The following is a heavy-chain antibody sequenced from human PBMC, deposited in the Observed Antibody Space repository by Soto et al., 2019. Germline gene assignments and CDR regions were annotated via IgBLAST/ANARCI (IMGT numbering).Heavy chain of an antibody. CDR2: INAGNGNT. J-gene: IGHJ4*02. Sequence: ASVKVSCKASGYTFTNYAMHWVRQAPGQRLEWMGWINAGNGNTKYSQNFQGRVTITRDTSASTAYMELSSLRSEDTAVYYCARGPGCSNDDYCGQGSLVTVSS. V-gene: IGHV1-3*01. D-gene: IGHD5-18*01. CDR1: GYTFTNYA. CDR3: ARGPGCSNDDY.